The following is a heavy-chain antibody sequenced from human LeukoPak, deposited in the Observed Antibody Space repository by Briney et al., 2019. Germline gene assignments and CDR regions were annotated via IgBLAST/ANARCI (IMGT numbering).Heavy chain of an antibody. CDR3: AKLYCSGGSCSTRRYYFDY. J-gene: IGHJ4*02. CDR1: GFTFSSYA. Sequence: GGSLRPSCAASGFTFSSYAMSWVRQAPGKGLEWVSAISGSGGSTYYADSVKGRFTISRDNSKNTLYLQMNSLRAEDTAVYYCAKLYCSGGSCSTRRYYFDYWGRGTLVTVSS. CDR2: ISGSGGST. D-gene: IGHD2-15*01. V-gene: IGHV3-23*01.